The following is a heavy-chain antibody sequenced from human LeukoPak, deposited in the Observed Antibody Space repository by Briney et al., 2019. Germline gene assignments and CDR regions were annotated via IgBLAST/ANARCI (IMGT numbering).Heavy chain of an antibody. CDR3: ARGELLAYFDY. J-gene: IGHJ4*02. Sequence: PSETLSLTCTVSGGSISSYYWSWIRQPPGKGLEWIGYIYYSGSTNYNPSLKSRVTISVDTPKNQFSLKLSSVTAADTAVYYCARGELLAYFDYWGQGTLVTVSS. CDR1: GGSISSYY. V-gene: IGHV4-59*01. D-gene: IGHD3-10*01. CDR2: IYYSGST.